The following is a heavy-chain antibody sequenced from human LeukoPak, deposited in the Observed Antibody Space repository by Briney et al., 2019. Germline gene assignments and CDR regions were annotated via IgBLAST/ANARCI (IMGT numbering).Heavy chain of an antibody. D-gene: IGHD1-26*01. CDR3: ARDRLTSGSYFFDY. CDR1: AFTLSDYS. Sequence: GGSLRLSCAASAFTLSDYSMNWVRQAPGKGLEWISYISGRSSTIYYADSVRGRFTISRDNAKNTMYLQMNSLRAEDTAVYYCARDRLTSGSYFFDYWGQGTLVTVSS. J-gene: IGHJ4*02. CDR2: ISGRSSTI. V-gene: IGHV3-48*01.